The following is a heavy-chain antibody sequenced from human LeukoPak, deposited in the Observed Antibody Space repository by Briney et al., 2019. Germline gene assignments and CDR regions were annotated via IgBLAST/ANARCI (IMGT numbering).Heavy chain of an antibody. V-gene: IGHV4-39*01. CDR1: GGSIINNYY. D-gene: IGHD3-10*01. CDR3: ARRIPASGMRDV. CDR2: MYYSGTT. Sequence: SETLSLTCTVPGGSIINNYYWAWIRQPPGKGLEWIGSMYYSGTTYYKPSLKSRVTISVDTSRNQFSLKLTSVTAADTAVYYCARRIPASGMRDVWGQGTTVTVAS. J-gene: IGHJ6*02.